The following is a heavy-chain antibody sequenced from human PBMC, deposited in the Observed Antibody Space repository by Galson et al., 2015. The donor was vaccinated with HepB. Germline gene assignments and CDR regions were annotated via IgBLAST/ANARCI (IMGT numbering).Heavy chain of an antibody. CDR2: INPNSGGT. J-gene: IGHJ4*02. D-gene: IGHD2-2*01. CDR1: GYTFTGYY. CDR3: ARVHSRYCSSTSCLGY. Sequence: SVKVSCKASGYTFTGYYMHWVRQAPGQGLEWMGWINPNSGGTNYAQKFQGRVTMTRDTSISTAYMELSRMRSDDTAVYYCARVHSRYCSSTSCLGYWGQGTLVTVSP. V-gene: IGHV1-2*02.